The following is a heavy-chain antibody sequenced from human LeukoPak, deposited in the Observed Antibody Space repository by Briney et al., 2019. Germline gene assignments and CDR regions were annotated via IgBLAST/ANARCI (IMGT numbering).Heavy chain of an antibody. CDR3: ARDIVAKSRGQSLDY. CDR1: GGTFSSYA. D-gene: IGHD5-12*01. J-gene: IGHJ4*02. V-gene: IGHV1-69*04. Sequence: GASVKVSCKASGGTFSSYAISWVRQAPGQGLEWMGRIIPILGIANHAQKFQGRVTITADKSTSTAYMELSSLRSEDTAVYYCARDIVAKSRGQSLDYWGQGTLVTVSS. CDR2: IIPILGIA.